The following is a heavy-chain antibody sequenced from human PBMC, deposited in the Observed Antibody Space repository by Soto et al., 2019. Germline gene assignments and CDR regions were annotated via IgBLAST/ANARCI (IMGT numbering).Heavy chain of an antibody. Sequence: QVQLQESGPGLVKPSGTLSLTCGVSGDSINNGYWWTWVRQPPGKGLEWIGEKHHSGSTNSNLSLKSRVSISLDKSKNQFSLNLSSVTAAATAVYFCASSSGWWRLDVWRQGTTVTVSS. CDR3: ASSSGWWRLDV. D-gene: IGHD6-19*01. J-gene: IGHJ6*02. V-gene: IGHV4-4*02. CDR2: KHHSGST. CDR1: GDSINNGYW.